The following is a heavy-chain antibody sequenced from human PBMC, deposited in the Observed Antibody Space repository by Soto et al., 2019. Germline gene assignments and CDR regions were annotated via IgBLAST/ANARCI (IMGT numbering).Heavy chain of an antibody. CDR3: ARANLGITILVVVFSYFSGMDV. J-gene: IGHJ6*02. CDR2: ISSDGSNK. D-gene: IGHD3-22*01. Sequence: QVQLVESGGGVVQPGRSLRLSCAASGFTFNYYTMHWVRQAPGKGLEWVAVISSDGSNKYYADSVKGRFTTSRDNSKNTLYLQMNSLRAEETAVYYSARANLGITILVVVFSYFSGMDVWGQGTTVTVSS. V-gene: IGHV3-30-3*01. CDR1: GFTFNYYT.